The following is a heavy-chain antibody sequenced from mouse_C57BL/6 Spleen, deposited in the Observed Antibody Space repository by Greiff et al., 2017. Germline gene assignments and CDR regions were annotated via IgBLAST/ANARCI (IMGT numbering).Heavy chain of an antibody. CDR3: TRGGGYGYWYFDV. J-gene: IGHJ1*03. CDR1: GYTFTDYE. V-gene: IGHV1-15*01. D-gene: IGHD2-2*01. Sequence: VQLQESGAELVRPGASVTLSCKASGYTFTDYEMHWVKQTPVHGLEWIGAIDPETGGTAYNQKFKGKAILTADTTSSTAYMELRSLTSEDSAVYYCTRGGGYGYWYFDVWGTGTTVTVSS. CDR2: IDPETGGT.